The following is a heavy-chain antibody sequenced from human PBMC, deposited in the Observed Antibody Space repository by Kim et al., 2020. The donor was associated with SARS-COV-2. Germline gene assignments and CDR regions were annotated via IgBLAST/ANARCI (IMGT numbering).Heavy chain of an antibody. V-gene: IGHV3-48*04. CDR1: GFTFSSYS. CDR3: AREMCSGGSCYFDY. Sequence: GGSLRLSCAASGFTFSSYSMNWVRQAPGKGLEWVSYISSSSSTIYYADSVKGRFTISRDNAKNSLYLQMNSLRAEDTAVYYCAREMCSGGSCYFDYWGQGTLVTVSS. J-gene: IGHJ4*02. D-gene: IGHD2-15*01. CDR2: ISSSSSTI.